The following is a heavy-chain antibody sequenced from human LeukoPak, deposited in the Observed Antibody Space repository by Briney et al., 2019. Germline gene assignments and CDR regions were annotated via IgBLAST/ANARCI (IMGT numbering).Heavy chain of an antibody. CDR2: INGSSGST. Sequence: PGGSLRLSCAASGFTFSDYAMSWVHQAPGKGLEWVSGINGSSGSTFYADSVKGRFTISRDNSKNTLYLQMNSLRAEDTAVYYCTYGDYVRGRFDYWGQGTLVTVSS. CDR1: GFTFSDYA. V-gene: IGHV3-23*01. D-gene: IGHD4-17*01. J-gene: IGHJ4*02. CDR3: TYGDYVRGRFDY.